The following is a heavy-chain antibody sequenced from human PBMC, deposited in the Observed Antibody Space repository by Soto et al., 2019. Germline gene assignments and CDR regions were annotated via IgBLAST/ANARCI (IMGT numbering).Heavy chain of an antibody. J-gene: IGHJ4*02. D-gene: IGHD2-21*01. V-gene: IGHV3-7*04. CDR2: IKKDGSET. Sequence: EVQLVESGGGLVQPGGFQRVSCEASGFAFSSYWMSWVRQAPGKGLEWVANIKKDGSETHYVDPVRGRFTISRDNAKNSLYLQMDNLGAEDTAIYYCARATYYYHGGDYFFCDYWGQGTLVPVAS. CDR1: GFAFSSYW. CDR3: ARATYYYHGGDYFFCDY.